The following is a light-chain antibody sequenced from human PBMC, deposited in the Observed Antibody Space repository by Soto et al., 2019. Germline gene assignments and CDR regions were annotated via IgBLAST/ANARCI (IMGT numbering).Light chain of an antibody. CDR2: AAS. J-gene: IGKJ4*01. CDR1: QGISSS. Sequence: IQLTQSPSSLSASVGDRVTITCRASQGISSSLAWYQQTPGKAPKFLIYAASTLQSGVPARFSGSGSGTDFALTISSLQPEDFATYSCQQVNSYPLTFGGGTKVEIK. CDR3: QQVNSYPLT. V-gene: IGKV1-9*01.